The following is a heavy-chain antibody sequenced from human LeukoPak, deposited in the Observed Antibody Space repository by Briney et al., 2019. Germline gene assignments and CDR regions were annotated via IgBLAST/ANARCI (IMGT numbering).Heavy chain of an antibody. D-gene: IGHD5-24*01. J-gene: IGHJ4*02. CDR3: ARDLTDGWYYFEY. V-gene: IGHV3-48*01. Sequence: GGSLRLSCAASGSTFSSYNMNWVRQAPGKGLEWVSFVTSSSSTKHHADSVKGRFTVSRDNDKNLLYLQMNSLRAEDTAVYYCARDLTDGWYYFEYWGQGTLVTVSS. CDR1: GSTFSSYN. CDR2: VTSSSSTK.